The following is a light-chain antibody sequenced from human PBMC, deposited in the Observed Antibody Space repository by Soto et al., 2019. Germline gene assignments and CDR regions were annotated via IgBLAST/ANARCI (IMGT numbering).Light chain of an antibody. Sequence: DIVMTQSPDSLAVSLGERATINCKSSQSVLYSSNNKNYLAWYQQKPGQPPKLLIYWASTRESVVPDRFSGSGSGTDFTLTISSLQAEDVAVYYCQQYFRPWTFGQGNKVELK. CDR1: QSVLYSSNNKNY. J-gene: IGKJ1*01. V-gene: IGKV4-1*01. CDR3: QQYFRPWT. CDR2: WAS.